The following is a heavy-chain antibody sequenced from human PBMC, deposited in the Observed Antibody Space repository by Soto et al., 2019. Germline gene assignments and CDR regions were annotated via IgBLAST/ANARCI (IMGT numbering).Heavy chain of an antibody. V-gene: IGHV3-23*01. D-gene: IGHD6-6*01. CDR1: GFPFSSYV. Sequence: EVQLLESGGGLVQRGGSLRLSCAASGFPFSSYVMSWVRQAPGKGLEWVSGISGGGSNTFYADSVKGRFTISRDNSKNTLLLHMSSLGAEDTAVYYCAKASNKYSSSLRGRYFDHWGQGIGVTVSS. J-gene: IGHJ4*02. CDR3: AKASNKYSSSLRGRYFDH. CDR2: ISGGGSNT.